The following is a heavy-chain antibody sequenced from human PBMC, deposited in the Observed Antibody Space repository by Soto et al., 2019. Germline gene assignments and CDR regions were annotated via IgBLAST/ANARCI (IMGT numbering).Heavy chain of an antibody. CDR2: ISAYNGNT. CDR3: ARDSPPVDY. CDR1: GYIFVNYG. V-gene: IGHV1-18*01. Sequence: ASVKVSCKAAGYIFVNYGIAWVRQAPGQGLEWMGWISAYNGNTKYAQKLQGRVTMTTDTSTSTAYMELRILRSDDTAVYYCARDSPPVDYWGQGTLVTVSS. J-gene: IGHJ4*02.